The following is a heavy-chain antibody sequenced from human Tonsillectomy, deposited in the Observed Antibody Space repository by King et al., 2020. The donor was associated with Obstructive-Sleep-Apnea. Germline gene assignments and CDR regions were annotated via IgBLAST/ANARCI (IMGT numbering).Heavy chain of an antibody. V-gene: IGHV3-7*03. D-gene: IGHD3-10*01. CDR3: LGDAAWPGGTPFDY. J-gene: IGHJ4*02. CDR1: GFTFSSYL. CDR2: IKQEGSVK. Sequence: VKLVESGGGLVQPGGSLRLSCAASGFTFSSYLMSCVRQVPGKGLEWVANIKQEGSVKYFVYSVKGRFTTSRDNAKNSRYLQMNSLRAEDTAVYYCLGDAAWPGGTPFDYWGQGTLVTVSS.